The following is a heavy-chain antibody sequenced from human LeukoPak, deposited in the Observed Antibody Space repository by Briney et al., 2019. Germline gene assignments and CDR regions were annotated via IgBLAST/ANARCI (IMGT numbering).Heavy chain of an antibody. J-gene: IGHJ4*02. CDR2: ISGSGGST. D-gene: IGHD3-3*01. CDR1: GFTFSSYA. CDR3: AKEAGASYYDFWSGYRHFDY. V-gene: IGHV3-23*01. Sequence: PGGSLRLSCAASGFTFSSYAMSWVRQAAGKGLEWVSAISGSGGSTYYADSVKGRFTISRDNSKNTLYLQMNSLRAEDTAVYYCAKEAGASYYDFWSGYRHFDYWGQGTLVTVSS.